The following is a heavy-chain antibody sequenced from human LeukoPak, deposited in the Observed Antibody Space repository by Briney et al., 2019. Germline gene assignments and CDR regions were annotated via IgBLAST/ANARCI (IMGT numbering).Heavy chain of an antibody. V-gene: IGHV4-30-2*03. J-gene: IGHJ4*02. Sequence: SQTLSLTCTVSGGSISSGGYYWSWIRQPPGKGLEWIGYIYHSGSTYYNPSLKSRVTISVDTSKNQFSLKLSSVTAADTAVYYCARHELLYYFDYWGQGTLVTVSS. CDR3: ARHELLYYFDY. CDR2: IYHSGST. D-gene: IGHD1-26*01. CDR1: GGSISSGGYY.